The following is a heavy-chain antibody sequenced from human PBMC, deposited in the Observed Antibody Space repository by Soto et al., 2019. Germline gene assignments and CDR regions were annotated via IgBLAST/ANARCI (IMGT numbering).Heavy chain of an antibody. D-gene: IGHD3-10*01. CDR1: RFTFDYYW. J-gene: IGHJ3*01. Sequence: EVQLVESGGGLVQPGESLRLSCAASRFTFDYYWMHWVRQAPGKGLVWVSRVHSDGTTTTYADSVKGRFTISRDNARNTVSLQMSSLRAEDTAIYYCARGDRGGFDLWGHGTVVTVSS. CDR3: ARGDRGGFDL. V-gene: IGHV3-74*01. CDR2: VHSDGTTT.